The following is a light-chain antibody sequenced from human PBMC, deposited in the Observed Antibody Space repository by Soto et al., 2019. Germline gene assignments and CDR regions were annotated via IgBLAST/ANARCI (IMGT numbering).Light chain of an antibody. V-gene: IGLV2-8*01. Sequence: QSALTQPPSASGSPGQSVTISCTGASSDVGGYNYVSWYQQHPGKAPKLMIYEVNKRPSGVPDRFSGSKFGNTASLTVSGLQGEDEADYYCSSYTAFTTYVFGSGTKLTVL. J-gene: IGLJ1*01. CDR1: SSDVGGYNY. CDR2: EVN. CDR3: SSYTAFTTYV.